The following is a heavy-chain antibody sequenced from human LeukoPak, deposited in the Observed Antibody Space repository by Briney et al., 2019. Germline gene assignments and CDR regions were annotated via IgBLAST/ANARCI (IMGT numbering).Heavy chain of an antibody. CDR3: TTEFGVVTHPAFDI. J-gene: IGHJ3*02. Sequence: GGSLRLSCAASGFTFSNAWMNWVRQAPGKGLEWVGRIKSTTDGGTTDYAAPVKGRFTISRDDSKNTLYLQMNSLKTEDTAVYYCTTEFGVVTHPAFDIWGQGTMVTVSS. CDR2: IKSTTDGGTT. D-gene: IGHD3-3*01. V-gene: IGHV3-15*07. CDR1: GFTFSNAW.